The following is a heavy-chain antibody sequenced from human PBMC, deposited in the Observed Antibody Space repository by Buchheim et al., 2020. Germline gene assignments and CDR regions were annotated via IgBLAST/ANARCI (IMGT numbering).Heavy chain of an antibody. CDR1: GGSISSSSYY. CDR3: ARHRAYCGGDCFLFDY. D-gene: IGHD2-21*02. CDR2: IYYSGST. Sequence: QLQLQESGPGLVKPSETLSLTCTVSGGSISSSSYYWGWIRQPPGKGLEWIGSIYYSGSTYYNPSLKSQVTISVDTSKNQFSLKLSFVTAADTAVYYCARHRAYCGGDCFLFDYWGQGTL. J-gene: IGHJ4*02. V-gene: IGHV4-39*01.